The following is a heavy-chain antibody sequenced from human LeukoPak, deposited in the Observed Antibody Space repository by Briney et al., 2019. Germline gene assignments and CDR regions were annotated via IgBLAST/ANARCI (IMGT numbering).Heavy chain of an antibody. D-gene: IGHD3-3*01. CDR3: AGYDFWSGSHYYYGMDV. CDR1: GYTFTGYY. J-gene: IGHJ6*02. V-gene: IGHV1-2*02. CDR2: INPNSGGT. Sequence: VSVKVSCKASGYTFTGYYMHWVRQAPGQGLEWMGWINPNSGGTNYAQKFQGRVTMTRDTSISTAYMELSRLRSDDTAVYYCAGYDFWSGSHYYYGMDVWGQGTTVTVSS.